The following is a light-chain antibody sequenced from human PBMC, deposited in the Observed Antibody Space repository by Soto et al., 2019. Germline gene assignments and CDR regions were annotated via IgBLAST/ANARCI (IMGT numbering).Light chain of an antibody. Sequence: QSVLTQPPSVSAAPGQKVTISCSGSSSNIGNNYVSWYQQLPGTATKLLICENNKRPSGIPDRFSGSKSGTSATLGITGLQTGDEADYYCGTWDSSLSAGGVFGGGTKVTV. J-gene: IGLJ3*02. V-gene: IGLV1-51*02. CDR2: ENN. CDR3: GTWDSSLSAGGV. CDR1: SSNIGNNY.